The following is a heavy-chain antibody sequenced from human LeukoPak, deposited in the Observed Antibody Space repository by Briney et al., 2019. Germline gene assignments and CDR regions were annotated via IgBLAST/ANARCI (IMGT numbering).Heavy chain of an antibody. Sequence: SQTLSLTCTVSGGSISSGSYYWGWIRQPAGKGLEWIGRIYTSGSTNYNPSLKSRVTISVDTSKNQFSLKLSSVTAADTAVYYCARGPHYYGSGSYSISFDYWGQGTLVTVSS. CDR3: ARGPHYYGSGSYSISFDY. V-gene: IGHV4-61*02. D-gene: IGHD3-10*01. CDR1: GGSISSGSYY. CDR2: IYTSGST. J-gene: IGHJ4*02.